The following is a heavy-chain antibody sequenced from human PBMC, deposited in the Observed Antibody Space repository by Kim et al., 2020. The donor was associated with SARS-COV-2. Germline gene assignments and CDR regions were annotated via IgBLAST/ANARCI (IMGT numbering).Heavy chain of an antibody. Sequence: ADSVKGRFTISRDNSKNTLYLQMNSLRVEDTAVYYCAKDLWGGSVDAVDYWGQGTLVTASS. CDR3: AKDLWGGSVDAVDY. V-gene: IGHV3-23*01. D-gene: IGHD3-10*01. J-gene: IGHJ4*02.